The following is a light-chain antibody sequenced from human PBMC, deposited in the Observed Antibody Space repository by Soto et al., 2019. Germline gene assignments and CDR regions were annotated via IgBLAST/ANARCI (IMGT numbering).Light chain of an antibody. CDR3: QQYGSSPIT. Sequence: EIVLTQSPATLSLSPGERATLSCRASQSVRSSYLAWYQQTPGQAPGLLIYGASSRATGIPDRFSGSGSGTDFTLTISRLEPGDFAVYYCQQYGSSPITFGQGTRLEI. J-gene: IGKJ5*01. CDR1: QSVRSSY. CDR2: GAS. V-gene: IGKV3-20*01.